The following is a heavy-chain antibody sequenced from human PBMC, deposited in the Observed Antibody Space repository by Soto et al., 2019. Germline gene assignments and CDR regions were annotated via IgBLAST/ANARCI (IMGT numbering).Heavy chain of an antibody. V-gene: IGHV1-18*04. J-gene: IGHJ4*02. CDR1: GYTFTRYG. Sequence: QVQLVQSGAEVKKPGASVKVSCKASGYTFTRYGISWVRQAPGQGLGWMGWISAYNGNTNYAQKLQGRVTMTTDTSTSTAYRELRSLRSDDTAVYYCAIDLDTIVRGVTQNWGQGTLGTVSS. D-gene: IGHD3-10*01. CDR3: AIDLDTIVRGVTQN. CDR2: ISAYNGNT.